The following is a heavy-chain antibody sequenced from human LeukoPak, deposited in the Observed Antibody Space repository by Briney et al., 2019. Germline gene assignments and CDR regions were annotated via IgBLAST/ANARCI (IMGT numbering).Heavy chain of an antibody. Sequence: ASVKVSCKASGYTFTSYGISWVRQAPGQGLEWMGWISAYNGNTNYAQKLQGRVTMTTDTSTSTAYMELRSLRSDDTAVYYCARDSMVRGVTYYYGMDVWGQGTTVTDSS. V-gene: IGHV1-18*01. J-gene: IGHJ6*02. CDR3: ARDSMVRGVTYYYGMDV. CDR2: ISAYNGNT. CDR1: GYTFTSYG. D-gene: IGHD3-10*01.